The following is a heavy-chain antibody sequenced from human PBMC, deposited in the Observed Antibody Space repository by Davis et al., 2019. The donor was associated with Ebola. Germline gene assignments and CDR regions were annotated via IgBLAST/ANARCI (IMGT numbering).Heavy chain of an antibody. D-gene: IGHD3-3*01. CDR3: ARAYDFWSGYYLSWFDP. CDR2: IYYSGST. Sequence: SETLSLTCAVYGGSLRGHYWSWIRQPPGKGLEWIGYIYYSGSTNYNPSLKSRVTISVDTSKNQFSLKLSSVTAADTAVYYCARAYDFWSGYYLSWFDPWGQGTLVTVSS. V-gene: IGHV4-59*11. J-gene: IGHJ5*02. CDR1: GGSLRGHY.